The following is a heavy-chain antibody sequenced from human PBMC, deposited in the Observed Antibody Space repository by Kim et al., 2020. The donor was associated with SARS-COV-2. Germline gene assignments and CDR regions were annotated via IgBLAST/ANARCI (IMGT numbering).Heavy chain of an antibody. Sequence: GGSLRLSCAASGFTFGTSPMGWVRQAPGKGLEWVSRLSWDGKRTYYADSVKCRVTISSDKSKNTLYLHMNSLRVEDTAVYYCAKGVTNGGFDYWGQGTQVTVSS. D-gene: IGHD2-8*01. CDR2: LSWDGKRT. V-gene: IGHV3-23*01. J-gene: IGHJ4*02. CDR3: AKGVTNGGFDY. CDR1: GFTFGTSP.